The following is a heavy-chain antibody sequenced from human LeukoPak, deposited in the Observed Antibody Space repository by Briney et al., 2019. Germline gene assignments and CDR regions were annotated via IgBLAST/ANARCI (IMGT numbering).Heavy chain of an antibody. Sequence: GGSLRLSCAASGFTFSSYSMNWVRQAPGKGLEWGSSISSSSSYIYYADSVKGRFTISRDNAKNSLYLQMNSLRAEDTAVYYCARDKEYYYDSSGWGYFDYWGQGTLVTVSS. D-gene: IGHD3-22*01. CDR1: GFTFSSYS. J-gene: IGHJ4*02. CDR2: ISSSSSYI. V-gene: IGHV3-21*01. CDR3: ARDKEYYYDSSGWGYFDY.